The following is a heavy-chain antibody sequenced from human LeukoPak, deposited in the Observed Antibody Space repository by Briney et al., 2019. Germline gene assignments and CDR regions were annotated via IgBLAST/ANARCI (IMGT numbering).Heavy chain of an antibody. CDR1: GGTFSSYA. Sequence: ASVKVSCTASGGTFSSYAISWVRQAPGQGLEWMGGITPIFGTANYAQKFQGRVTITADESTSTAYMELSSLRSEDTAVYYCAGLAARPLEGMDVWGQGTTVTVSS. CDR3: AGLAARPLEGMDV. J-gene: IGHJ6*02. CDR2: ITPIFGTA. D-gene: IGHD6-6*01. V-gene: IGHV1-69*13.